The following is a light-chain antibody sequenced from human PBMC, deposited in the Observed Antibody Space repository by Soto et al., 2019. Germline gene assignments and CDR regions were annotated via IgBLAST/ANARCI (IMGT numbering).Light chain of an antibody. J-gene: IGKJ1*01. Sequence: EIVLTQSPGTLSLSPGERATLSCRASQSVSRSYLAWYQQKPGQAPRLLIYGASSRATGIPDRFSGSGSGTDFTLTISRLEPEDFAVYYCPQYGSSPGTFGQGTKVEIK. V-gene: IGKV3-20*01. CDR1: QSVSRSY. CDR2: GAS. CDR3: PQYGSSPGT.